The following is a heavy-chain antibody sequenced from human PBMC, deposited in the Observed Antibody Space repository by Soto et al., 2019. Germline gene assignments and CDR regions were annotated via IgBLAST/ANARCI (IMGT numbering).Heavy chain of an antibody. V-gene: IGHV1-69*06. CDR3: ARPKRSGYDRGDSYYHTMDV. CDR2: ILPMFGAV. D-gene: IGHD5-12*01. J-gene: IGHJ6*02. CDR1: GGTSSNFV. Sequence: QVQLVQSGTEVKKSGSSVKVSCRASGGTSSNFVITWVRQVPGQGLEWLGGILPMFGAVKYAQKFQDRLIITADRSTQTAAMELGSLRSEVTAVYYRARPKRSGYDRGDSYYHTMDVWGHGTTVTDS.